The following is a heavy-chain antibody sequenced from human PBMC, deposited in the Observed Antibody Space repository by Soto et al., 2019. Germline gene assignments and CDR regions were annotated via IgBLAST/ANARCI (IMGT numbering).Heavy chain of an antibody. Sequence: PSDTLSLTCAVSGGSISSGGYSWSWIRQPPGKGLEWIGYIYHSGSTYYNPSLKSRVTISVDSSKNQFSLKLSSVTAGDYDLLTFDHWGPGTLVTVSS. CDR3: DH. D-gene: IGHD1-1*01. CDR1: GGSISSGGYS. J-gene: IGHJ4*02. CDR2: IYHSGST. V-gene: IGHV4-30-2*01.